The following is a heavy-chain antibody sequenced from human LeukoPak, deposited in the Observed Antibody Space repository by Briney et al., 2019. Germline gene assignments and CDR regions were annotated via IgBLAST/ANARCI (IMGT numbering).Heavy chain of an antibody. Sequence: PGGSLRLSCAASGFTFSSYSMNWVRQAPGKGLEWVSYISSSSSTIYYADSVKGRFTISRDNAKNSLYPQMNSLRAEDTAVYYCARSTLGYCSSTSCSLDYWGQGTLVTVSS. D-gene: IGHD2-2*01. J-gene: IGHJ4*02. CDR2: ISSSSSTI. CDR3: ARSTLGYCSSTSCSLDY. CDR1: GFTFSSYS. V-gene: IGHV3-48*01.